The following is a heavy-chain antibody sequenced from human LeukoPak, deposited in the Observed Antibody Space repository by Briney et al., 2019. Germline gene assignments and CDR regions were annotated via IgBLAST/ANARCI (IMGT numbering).Heavy chain of an antibody. V-gene: IGHV3-21*01. D-gene: IGHD3-22*01. CDR3: ARYDSSGYCPFDY. J-gene: IGHJ4*02. CDR1: GFTFSSYS. CDR2: ISSSSSYI. Sequence: GGSLRLSCAASGFTFSSYSMNWVRQAPGKGVEWVSSISSSSSYIYYADSVKGRFTISRDNAKNSLYLQMNSLRAEDTAVYYCARYDSSGYCPFDYWGQGTLVTVSS.